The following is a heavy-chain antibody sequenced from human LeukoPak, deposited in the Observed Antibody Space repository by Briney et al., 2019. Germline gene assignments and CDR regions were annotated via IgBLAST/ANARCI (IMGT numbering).Heavy chain of an antibody. CDR2: IGGTNGRT. Sequence: GGSLRLSCAASGFTFSSYAMSWVRQAPGKGLEWVSAIGGTNGRTYYADSVKGRFTISRDNSKNTLFLQMNSLRDEDTAVYYCAKHYYDSSGTPRYFDYWGQGTLVTVSS. J-gene: IGHJ4*02. CDR3: AKHYYDSSGTPRYFDY. D-gene: IGHD3-22*01. V-gene: IGHV3-23*01. CDR1: GFTFSSYA.